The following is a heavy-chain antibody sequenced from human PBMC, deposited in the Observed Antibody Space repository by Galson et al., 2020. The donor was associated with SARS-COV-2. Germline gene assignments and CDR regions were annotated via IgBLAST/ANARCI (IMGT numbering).Heavy chain of an antibody. CDR1: GGSISSYY. D-gene: IGHD3-10*01. J-gene: IGHJ6*03. CDR2: IYYSGST. CDR3: ARGGVSSGSYYTKPGVRDYYMDV. V-gene: IGHV4-59*01. Sequence: SETLSLTCTVSGGSISSYYWSWIRQPPGKGLEWIGYIYYSGSTNYNPSLKSRVTISVDTSKNQFSLKLSSVTAADTAVYYCARGGVSSGSYYTKPGVRDYYMDVWGKGTTVTVSS.